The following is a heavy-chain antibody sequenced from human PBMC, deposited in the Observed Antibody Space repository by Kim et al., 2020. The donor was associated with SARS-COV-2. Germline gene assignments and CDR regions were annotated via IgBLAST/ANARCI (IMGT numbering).Heavy chain of an antibody. CDR1: GYTFTSYD. Sequence: ASVKVSCKASGYTFTSYDINWVRQATGQGLEWMGWMNPNSGNTGYAQKFQGRVTMTRNTSISTAYMELSSLRSEDTAVYYCARGDITMVRGVIIPYFDLWRRGTLVTVSS. V-gene: IGHV1-8*01. D-gene: IGHD3-10*01. CDR3: ARGDITMVRGVIIPYFDL. J-gene: IGHJ2*01. CDR2: MNPNSGNT.